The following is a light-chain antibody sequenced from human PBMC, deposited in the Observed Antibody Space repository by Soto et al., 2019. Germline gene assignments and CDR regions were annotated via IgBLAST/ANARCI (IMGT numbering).Light chain of an antibody. CDR2: KAS. Sequence: DVQMTQSPSTLSASVGDKITITCRASQSVGRWLAWYQQKPGKAPEVLIYKASTLKYGVPSRFSGSGSGTEFSITISRLQPDDFATDFCQQYESQSTFGQGTKVEIK. J-gene: IGKJ1*01. CDR3: QQYESQST. CDR1: QSVGRW. V-gene: IGKV1-5*03.